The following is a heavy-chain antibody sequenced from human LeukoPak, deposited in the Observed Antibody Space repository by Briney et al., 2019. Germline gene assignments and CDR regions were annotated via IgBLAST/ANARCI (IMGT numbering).Heavy chain of an antibody. J-gene: IGHJ6*02. V-gene: IGHV1-24*01. Sequence: GASVKVSCKVSGYTLTELSMHWVRQAPGKGLEWMGGFDPEDGETIYAQKFQGRVTVTRDRSTSTVYMEMSGLKSDDTAVYYCARQQIYQGYYYALDVWGPGTTVTVSS. CDR1: GYTLTELS. D-gene: IGHD2-2*02. CDR2: FDPEDGET. CDR3: ARQQIYQGYYYALDV.